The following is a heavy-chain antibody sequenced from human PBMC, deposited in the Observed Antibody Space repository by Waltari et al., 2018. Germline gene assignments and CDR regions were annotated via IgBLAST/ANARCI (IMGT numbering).Heavy chain of an antibody. CDR3: ARHPEQLVGYWYFDL. CDR1: GYSISSGYY. V-gene: IGHV4-38-2*01. CDR2: IYHSGST. D-gene: IGHD6-6*01. J-gene: IGHJ2*01. Sequence: QVQLQESGPGLVKPSETLSLTRDVSGYSISSGYYWGWIRQPPGKGLEWIGSIYHSGSTYQNPSLKSRLTISLDTSKNQFSLKLSSVTAADTAVFYCARHPEQLVGYWYFDLWGRGTLVTVSS.